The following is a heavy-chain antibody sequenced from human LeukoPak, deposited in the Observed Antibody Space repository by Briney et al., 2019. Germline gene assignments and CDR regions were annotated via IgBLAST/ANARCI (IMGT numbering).Heavy chain of an antibody. CDR3: ARQYYYDSQTFDY. CDR1: GGSMSTYY. J-gene: IGHJ4*02. D-gene: IGHD3-22*01. V-gene: IGHV4-59*08. Sequence: SETLSLTCTVSGGSMSTYYWSWIRQPPGRGLEWIGYIYYSGSTSYNPSLKSRVTISVDTSKNQFSLKLSSVTAADTAVYYCARQYYYDSQTFDYWGQGTLVTVSS. CDR2: IYYSGST.